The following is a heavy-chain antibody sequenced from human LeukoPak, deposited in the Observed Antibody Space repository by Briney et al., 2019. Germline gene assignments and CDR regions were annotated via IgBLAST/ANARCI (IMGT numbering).Heavy chain of an antibody. Sequence: SETLSLICTVSGVSINNYYWSWIRQPAGKGLEWLGRIYASGSTNYNPSLKSRVTISVDTSKNQFSLKLSSVTAADTAVYYCAGLYYYDSSGYYWYFDLWGRGTLVTVSS. CDR2: IYASGST. CDR1: GVSINNYY. V-gene: IGHV4-4*07. J-gene: IGHJ2*01. D-gene: IGHD3-22*01. CDR3: AGLYYYDSSGYYWYFDL.